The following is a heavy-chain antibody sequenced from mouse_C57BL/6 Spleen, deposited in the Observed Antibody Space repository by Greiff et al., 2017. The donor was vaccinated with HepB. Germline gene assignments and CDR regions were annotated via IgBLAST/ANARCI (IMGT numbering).Heavy chain of an antibody. CDR3: ARDTTVVADYWYFDV. Sequence: QQSCKASGYTFTSYWMQWVKQRPGQGLEWIGEIDPSDSYTNYNQKFKGKATLTVDTSSSTAYMQLSSLTSEDSAVYYCARDTTVVADYWYFDVWGTGTTVTVSS. V-gene: IGHV1-50*01. J-gene: IGHJ1*03. D-gene: IGHD1-1*01. CDR1: GYTFTSYW. CDR2: IDPSDSYT.